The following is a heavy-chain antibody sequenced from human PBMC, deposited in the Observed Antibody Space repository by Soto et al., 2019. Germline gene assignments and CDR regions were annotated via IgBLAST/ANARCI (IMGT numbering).Heavy chain of an antibody. Sequence: SVKVSCKASGGTFSSYTISWVRQAPGQGLEWMGRIIPILGIANYAQKFQGRVTITADKSTSTAYMELSSLRSEDTAVYYCARMTMITFGGVIVGNWFDPWGQGTLVTVS. D-gene: IGHD3-16*02. CDR1: GGTFSSYT. CDR2: IIPILGIA. J-gene: IGHJ5*02. V-gene: IGHV1-69*02. CDR3: ARMTMITFGGVIVGNWFDP.